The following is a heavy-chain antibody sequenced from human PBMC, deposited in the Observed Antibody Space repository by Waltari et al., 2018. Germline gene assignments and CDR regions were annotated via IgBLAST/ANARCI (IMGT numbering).Heavy chain of an antibody. J-gene: IGHJ3*02. V-gene: IGHV3-7*01. Sequence: EVQLVESGGGLVQHGGSLRLSCAASGFPLSNYWMSWVRQAPGKGLEWMANIKTDGGEEYYVDSVRGRFTISRDNAKNLLFLQMNSLRPEDTAVYYCARDQWFGFDIWGQGTMVTVSS. CDR2: IKTDGGEE. D-gene: IGHD3-22*01. CDR3: ARDQWFGFDI. CDR1: GFPLSNYW.